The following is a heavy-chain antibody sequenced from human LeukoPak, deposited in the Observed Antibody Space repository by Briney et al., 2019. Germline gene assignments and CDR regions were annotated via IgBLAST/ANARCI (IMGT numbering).Heavy chain of an antibody. D-gene: IGHD6-19*01. J-gene: IGHJ3*02. V-gene: IGHV1-18*01. CDR3: ARDHEDSSGWYGRPVDI. CDR1: GYTFTSYG. CDR2: ISAYNGNT. Sequence: GASVTVSCKASGYTFTSYGISWVRQAPGQGLEWMGWISAYNGNTNYAQKLQGRVTMTTDTSTSTAYMELRSLRSDDTAVYYCARDHEDSSGWYGRPVDIWGQGTMVTVSS.